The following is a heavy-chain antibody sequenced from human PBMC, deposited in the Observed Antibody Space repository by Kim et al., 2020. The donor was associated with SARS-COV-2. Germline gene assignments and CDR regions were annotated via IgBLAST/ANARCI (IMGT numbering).Heavy chain of an antibody. J-gene: IGHJ6*02. CDR2: ISAYNGNT. Sequence: ASVKVSCKASGYTFTSYGISWVRQAPGQGLEWMGWISAYNGNTNYAQKLQGRVTMTTDTSTSTAYMELRSLRSDDTAVYYCARLTNYDFWSGYLYGKDVWGQGTMVTVSS. V-gene: IGHV1-18*04. CDR1: GYTFTSYG. CDR3: ARLTNYDFWSGYLYGKDV. D-gene: IGHD3-3*01.